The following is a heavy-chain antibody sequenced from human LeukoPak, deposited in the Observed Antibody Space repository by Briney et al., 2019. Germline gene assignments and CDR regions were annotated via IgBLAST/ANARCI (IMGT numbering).Heavy chain of an antibody. Sequence: ASVKVSCKASGYTFTSYDINWVRQATGQGLEWMGWMNPNSGNTGYAQKFQGRVTMTRDTSISTAYMQLSRLISDDTAVYYCARGTFDPWGQGTLVTVSS. J-gene: IGHJ5*02. CDR1: GYTFTSYD. V-gene: IGHV1-8*01. CDR2: MNPNSGNT. CDR3: ARGTFDP.